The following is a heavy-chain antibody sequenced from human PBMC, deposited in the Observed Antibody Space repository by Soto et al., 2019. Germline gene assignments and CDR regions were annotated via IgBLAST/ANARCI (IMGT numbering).Heavy chain of an antibody. Sequence: SETLSLTCTVPRGSISSYYWSWIRQPPGKGPEWIGYIYYSGSTNYNPSLKSRVTISVDTSKNQFSLKLSSVTAADTAVYYCARAFWDSGSYYDYWGQGTLVTVSS. CDR2: IYYSGST. V-gene: IGHV4-59*01. D-gene: IGHD1-26*01. J-gene: IGHJ4*02. CDR1: RGSISSYY. CDR3: ARAFWDSGSYYDY.